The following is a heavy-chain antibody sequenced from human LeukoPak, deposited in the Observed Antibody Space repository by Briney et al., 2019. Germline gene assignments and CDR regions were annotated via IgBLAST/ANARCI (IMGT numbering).Heavy chain of an antibody. Sequence: ASVKVSCKASGGTFSSYAISWVRQAPGQGLEWMGGIIPIFGTANYAQKFQGRVTITADESTSTAYMELSSLRSEDTAVYYCARGPSSITIFGVVITDYFDYWGQGTLVTVSS. D-gene: IGHD3-3*01. CDR3: ARGPSSITIFGVVITDYFDY. CDR1: GGTFSSYA. J-gene: IGHJ4*02. V-gene: IGHV1-69*13. CDR2: IIPIFGTA.